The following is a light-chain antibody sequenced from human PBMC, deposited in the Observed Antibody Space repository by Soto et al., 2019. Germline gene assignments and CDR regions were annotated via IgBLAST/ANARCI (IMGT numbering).Light chain of an antibody. V-gene: IGLV2-8*01. CDR1: SSDVGGYNY. J-gene: IGLJ1*01. CDR2: EVN. Sequence: QSALTQPPSASGSPRQSVTISCTGTSSDVGGYNYVSWYQQYPGKVPKLMVYEVNKRPSGVPDRFSGSKSGNTASLTVSGLQAEDEADYYCTSYAGGNNVFGTGTKLTVL. CDR3: TSYAGGNNV.